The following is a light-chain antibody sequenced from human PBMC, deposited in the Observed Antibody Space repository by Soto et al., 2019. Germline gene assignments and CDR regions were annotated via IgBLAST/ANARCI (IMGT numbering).Light chain of an antibody. CDR1: SSDVGSYNL. J-gene: IGLJ1*01. Sequence: QSVLTQPASLSGSPGQSITISCTGTSSDVGSYNLVSWYQQHPGKAPKLMIYEGSKRPSGVSNRFSGSKSGNTASLTISGLQAEDEADYYCCSYAGSSTIYVFGTGTKVTVL. CDR3: CSYAGSSTIYV. V-gene: IGLV2-23*01. CDR2: EGS.